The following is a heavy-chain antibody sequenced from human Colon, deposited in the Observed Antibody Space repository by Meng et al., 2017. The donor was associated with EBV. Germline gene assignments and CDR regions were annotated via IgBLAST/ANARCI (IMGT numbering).Heavy chain of an antibody. Sequence: VQLQVWGPGLLEPSQTLSLTCTVSGGSMSSGNYYWSWSRQPPGKGLEWIGYIHHSGSAYYNPSLKSRVSISVDTSKSQFSLNLNSMTAADTAVYYCASFDHIPRRNYFNYWGQGTLVTVSS. CDR3: ASFDHIPRRNYFNY. J-gene: IGHJ4*02. CDR2: IHHSGSA. V-gene: IGHV4-30-4*01. CDR1: GGSMSSGNYY. D-gene: IGHD2-21*01.